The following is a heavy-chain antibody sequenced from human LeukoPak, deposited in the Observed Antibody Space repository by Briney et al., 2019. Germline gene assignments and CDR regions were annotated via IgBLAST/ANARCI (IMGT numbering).Heavy chain of an antibody. Sequence: QAGGSLRLSCAASGFTFSSYSMNWVRQAPGKGLEWVSYISSSSSTIYYADSVKGRFTISRDNAKNSLYLQMNSLRAEDTAVYYCASSIFGVVIPYFDYWGQGTLVTVSS. D-gene: IGHD3-3*01. CDR3: ASSIFGVVIPYFDY. CDR1: GFTFSSYS. V-gene: IGHV3-48*01. CDR2: ISSSSSTI. J-gene: IGHJ4*02.